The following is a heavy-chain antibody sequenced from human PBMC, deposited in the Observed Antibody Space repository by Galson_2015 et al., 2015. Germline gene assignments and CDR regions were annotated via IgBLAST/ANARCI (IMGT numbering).Heavy chain of an antibody. Sequence: SLRLSCAASGFTFSSYSMNWVRQAPGKGLEWVAVIWYDGSNKYYADSVKGRFTISRDNSKNTLYLQMNSLRAEDTAVYYCARDSSEGANDYWGQGTLVTVSS. J-gene: IGHJ4*02. V-gene: IGHV3-33*08. CDR2: IWYDGSNK. CDR1: GFTFSSYS. CDR3: ARDSSEGANDY.